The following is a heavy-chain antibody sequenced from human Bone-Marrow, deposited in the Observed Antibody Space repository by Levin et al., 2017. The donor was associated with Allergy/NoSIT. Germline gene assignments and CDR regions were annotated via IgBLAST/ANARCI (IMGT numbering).Heavy chain of an antibody. J-gene: IGHJ6*02. CDR3: ARDGHPYYYDSGDSTMDA. CDR1: GDSISSGSYY. Sequence: SETLSLTCTISGDSISSGSYYWGWIRQPPGKGLEWIGSLYYSGSTYYNPSLKSRVTMSVDTSKNQFSLKLSSVTAADTAVYYCARDGHPYYYDSGDSTMDAWGQGTTVTVSS. V-gene: IGHV4-39*02. D-gene: IGHD3-22*01. CDR2: LYYSGST.